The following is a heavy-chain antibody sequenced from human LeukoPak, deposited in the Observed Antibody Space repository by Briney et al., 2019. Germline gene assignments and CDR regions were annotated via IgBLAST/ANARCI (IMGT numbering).Heavy chain of an antibody. CDR3: ARSGGVASYYFDY. V-gene: IGHV4-4*08. CDR1: GGSTRSYY. J-gene: IGHJ4*02. D-gene: IGHD2-15*01. Sequence: SETLSLTCTVSGGSTRSYYWSWIRQPPGKGLEWIGYIFPSDSTNYNPSLKSRVTISVDTSKNQLSLKLSSVTAADTAVYYCARSGGVASYYFDYWGQGTLVTVSS. CDR2: IFPSDST.